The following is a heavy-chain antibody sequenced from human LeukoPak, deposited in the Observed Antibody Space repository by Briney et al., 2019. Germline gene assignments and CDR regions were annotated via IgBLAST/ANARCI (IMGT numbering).Heavy chain of an antibody. D-gene: IGHD2-2*01. J-gene: IGHJ6*03. V-gene: IGHV3-74*01. CDR2: INSDGTST. Sequence: PGGSLRLSCAASGFTFSNYWMHWVRQAPGKGLVWVSRINSDGTSTSYADSVKGRFTISRDNAKNTLYLQMNSLRAEDTAVYYCARSHGDIEVVPAAPGHYYYYMDVWGKGTTVTVSS. CDR3: ARSHGDIEVVPAAPGHYYYYMDV. CDR1: GFTFSNYW.